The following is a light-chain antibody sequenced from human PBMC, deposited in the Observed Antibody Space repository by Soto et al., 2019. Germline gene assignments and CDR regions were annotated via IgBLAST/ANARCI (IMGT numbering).Light chain of an antibody. CDR2: WAS. Sequence: DIVMTQSPDSLAVPLGERATINCKSSQSVLYTPNKNNYLAWFQQKPGQPPKLLIYWASTRESGAPDRFSGSGSGTDFTLTISSVEAEDVAVSYCHQYARDPFTFGQGTKLEIK. V-gene: IGKV4-1*01. CDR3: HQYARDPFT. CDR1: QSVLYTPNKNNY. J-gene: IGKJ2*01.